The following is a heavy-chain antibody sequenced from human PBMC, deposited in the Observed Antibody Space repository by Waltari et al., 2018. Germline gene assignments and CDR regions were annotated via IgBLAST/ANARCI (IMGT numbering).Heavy chain of an antibody. Sequence: QVQLQESGPGLVKPSETLSLTCAVSGYSIRSGYYWRWIRQPPGTGLEWIGSIYHSGSTYYNPSLKSRVTISVDTSKNQFSLKLSSVTAADTAVYYCARVNFGGGYSSGWPHFDYWGQGTLVTVSS. J-gene: IGHJ4*02. CDR3: ARVNFGGGYSSGWPHFDY. D-gene: IGHD6-19*01. V-gene: IGHV4-38-2*01. CDR2: IYHSGST. CDR1: GYSIRSGYY.